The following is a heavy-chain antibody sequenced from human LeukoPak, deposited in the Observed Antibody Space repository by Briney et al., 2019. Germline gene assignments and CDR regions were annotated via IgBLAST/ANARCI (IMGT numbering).Heavy chain of an antibody. CDR2: IIPIFGTA. J-gene: IGHJ4*02. D-gene: IGHD6-19*01. CDR3: GYSSAEGDFDY. Sequence: SVKVSCTASGYTFTSYGISWVRQAPGQGLEWMGGIIPIFGTANYAQKFQGRVTITADESTSTAYMELSSLRSEDTAVYYCGYSSAEGDFDYWGQGTLVTVSS. CDR1: GYTFTSYG. V-gene: IGHV1-69*13.